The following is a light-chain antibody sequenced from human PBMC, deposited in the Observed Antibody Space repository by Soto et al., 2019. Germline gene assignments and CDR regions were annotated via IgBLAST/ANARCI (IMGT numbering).Light chain of an antibody. V-gene: IGKV3-15*01. CDR3: QQYNNWPPVT. J-gene: IGKJ2*01. CDR2: GTS. Sequence: EIVMTQSPATLSVSPGERVTLSCRASQSVSSNLAWYQQKPGQAPRLLIYGTSTRSTGIPARFSGSGSWTDFTLTISSLQSEDFAVYYCQQYNNWPPVTFGQGTKLEMK. CDR1: QSVSSN.